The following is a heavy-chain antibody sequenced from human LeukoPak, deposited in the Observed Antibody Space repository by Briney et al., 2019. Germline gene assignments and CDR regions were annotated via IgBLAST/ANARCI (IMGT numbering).Heavy chain of an antibody. Sequence: GESLKISCKGSGYSFTSFWIGWVRQMPGEGLEYMGIIYPGDSDTRYSPLFQGQVTISVDKSISTAYLQWSSLKASDTAMYYCATDYYDSGSHFDYWSQGTLVTVPS. CDR1: GYSFTSFW. CDR2: IYPGDSDT. J-gene: IGHJ4*02. CDR3: ATDYYDSGSHFDY. V-gene: IGHV5-51*01. D-gene: IGHD3-22*01.